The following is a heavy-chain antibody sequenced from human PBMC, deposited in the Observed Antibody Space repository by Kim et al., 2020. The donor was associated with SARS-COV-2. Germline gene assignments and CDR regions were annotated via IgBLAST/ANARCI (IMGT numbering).Heavy chain of an antibody. D-gene: IGHD6-13*01. Sequence: GGSLRLSCAASGFTFSSYAMSWVRQAPGKGLEWVSAISGSGGSTYYADSVKGRFTISRDNSKNTLYLQMNSLRAEDTAVYYCAKCLYIAAAGYNWFDPWGQGTLVTVSS. CDR2: ISGSGGST. V-gene: IGHV3-23*01. CDR1: GFTFSSYA. J-gene: IGHJ5*02. CDR3: AKCLYIAAAGYNWFDP.